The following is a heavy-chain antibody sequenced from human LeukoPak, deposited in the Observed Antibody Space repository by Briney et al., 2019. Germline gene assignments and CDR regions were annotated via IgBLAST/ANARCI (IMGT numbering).Heavy chain of an antibody. D-gene: IGHD6-13*01. CDR3: ARGPAAVHP. J-gene: IGHJ5*02. CDR2: ISHTGST. Sequence: PSETLSLTCAVYGYSLTNHYWIWIRQPPEKGLEWVGEISHTGSTNYNPSLKSRLNISVDTSKNQFFLKLSSVTAADTAVYYCARGPAAVHPWGQGTLVTVSS. V-gene: IGHV4-34*01. CDR1: GYSLTNHY.